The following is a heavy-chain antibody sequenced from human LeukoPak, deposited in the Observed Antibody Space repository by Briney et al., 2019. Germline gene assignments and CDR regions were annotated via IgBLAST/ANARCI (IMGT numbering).Heavy chain of an antibody. V-gene: IGHV3-7*02. CDR3: ARAGWELRRSFDY. CDR2: ISQDGNEK. D-gene: IGHD2-15*01. J-gene: IGHJ4*02. CDR1: GFTFTTYW. Sequence: PGGSLRLSCAASGFTFTTYWMSWVRQAPGKGLEWVANISQDGNEKYYVASVKGRSTISRDNAKNSMFVQMNSLRAEDTAVYYCARAGWELRRSFDYWGQGTLVTVSS.